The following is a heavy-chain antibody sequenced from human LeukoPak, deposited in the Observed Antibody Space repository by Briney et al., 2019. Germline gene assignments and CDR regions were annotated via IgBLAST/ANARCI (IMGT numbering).Heavy chain of an antibody. CDR1: GGTFSSYA. CDR2: IIPIFGTA. V-gene: IGHV1-69*13. Sequence: GASVKVSCKASGGTFSSYAISWVRQAPGQGLEWMGGIIPIFGTANYAQKFQGRVTITADESTSTAYMELSSLRSEDTAVYYCARTRYYDFWSGYSPYMGWFDPWGQGTLVTVSS. D-gene: IGHD3-3*01. CDR3: ARTRYYDFWSGYSPYMGWFDP. J-gene: IGHJ5*02.